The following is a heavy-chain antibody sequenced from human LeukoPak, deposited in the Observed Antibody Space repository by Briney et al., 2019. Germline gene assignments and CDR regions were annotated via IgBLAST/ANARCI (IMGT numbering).Heavy chain of an antibody. CDR1: GFTLSSSS. Sequence: GGSLRLSCAASGFTLSSSSMNWVRQAPGKGLEWVSSISSSSSYIYYADSLKGRFTISRDNAKNSLYLQMDSLRAEDTAVYYCAPFGGWELPVFDYWGQGTLVTVSS. V-gene: IGHV3-21*01. J-gene: IGHJ4*02. CDR2: ISSSSSYI. D-gene: IGHD1-26*01. CDR3: APFGGWELPVFDY.